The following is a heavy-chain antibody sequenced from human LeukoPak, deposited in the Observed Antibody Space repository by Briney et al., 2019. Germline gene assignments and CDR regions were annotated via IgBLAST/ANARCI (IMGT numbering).Heavy chain of an antibody. CDR2: ISSSSSYI. Sequence: GGSLRLSCAASGFTFSSYAMSWVRQAPGKGLEWVSSISSSSSYIYYADSVKGRFTISRDNAKNSLYLQMNSLRAEDTAVYYCATLDYGDYFTFDYWGQGTLVTVSS. J-gene: IGHJ4*02. CDR3: ATLDYGDYFTFDY. CDR1: GFTFSSYA. D-gene: IGHD4-17*01. V-gene: IGHV3-21*01.